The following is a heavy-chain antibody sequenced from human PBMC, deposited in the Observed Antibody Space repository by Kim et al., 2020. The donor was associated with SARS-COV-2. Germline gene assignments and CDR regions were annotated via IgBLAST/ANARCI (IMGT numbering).Heavy chain of an antibody. CDR3: ARGEYYYDSSGFTLDY. Sequence: ASVKVSCKASGYTFTGYYMHWVRQAPGQGLEWMGRINPNSGGTNYAQKFQGRVTMTRDTSISTAYMELSRLRSDDTVVYYCARGEYYYDSSGFTLDYWGQGTLVTVSS. CDR1: GYTFTGYY. J-gene: IGHJ4*02. V-gene: IGHV1-2*05. D-gene: IGHD3-22*01. CDR2: INPNSGGT.